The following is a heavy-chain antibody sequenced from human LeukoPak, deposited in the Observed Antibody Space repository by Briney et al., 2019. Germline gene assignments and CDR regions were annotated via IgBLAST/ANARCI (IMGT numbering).Heavy chain of an antibody. J-gene: IGHJ4*02. CDR3: ARGPIDYYNDSSGYDY. D-gene: IGHD3-22*01. Sequence: PGGSLRLSCAASGFTFSSYSMNWVRQAPGKGLEWVSSISSSSSYIYYADSVKGRFTISRDNAKNSLYLQMNSLRAEDTAVYYCARGPIDYYNDSSGYDYWGQGTLVTVSS. V-gene: IGHV3-21*01. CDR2: ISSSSSYI. CDR1: GFTFSSYS.